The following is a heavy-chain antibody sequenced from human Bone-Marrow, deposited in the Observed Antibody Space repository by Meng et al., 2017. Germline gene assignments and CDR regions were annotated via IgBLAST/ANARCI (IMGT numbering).Heavy chain of an antibody. D-gene: IGHD3-22*01. CDR3: AKAYYYDSSGYYQDDAFDI. Sequence: GGSLRLSCAASGFTFSSYAMHWVRQAPGKGLEWVSGISWNSGSIGYADSVKGRFTISRDNAKNSLYLQMNSLRAEDTALYYCAKAYYYDSSGYYQDDAFDIWGQGTMVTVSS. CDR2: ISWNSGSI. CDR1: GFTFSSYA. V-gene: IGHV3-9*01. J-gene: IGHJ3*02.